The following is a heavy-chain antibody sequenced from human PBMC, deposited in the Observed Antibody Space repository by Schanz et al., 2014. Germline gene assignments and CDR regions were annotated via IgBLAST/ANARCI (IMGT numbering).Heavy chain of an antibody. CDR1: GITFSSHS. D-gene: IGHD1-1*01. Sequence: EVQLMESGGGLVKPGGSLRLSCAASGITFSSHSFNWVRQAPGKGLEWVSTIGTSGGTNYAESVKGRFTISRDNSKNTLYLQMNSLRAEDTAVYFCAKIERNEDWGQGTLVTVSS. J-gene: IGHJ4*02. CDR3: AKIERNED. CDR2: IGTSGGT. V-gene: IGHV3-23*01.